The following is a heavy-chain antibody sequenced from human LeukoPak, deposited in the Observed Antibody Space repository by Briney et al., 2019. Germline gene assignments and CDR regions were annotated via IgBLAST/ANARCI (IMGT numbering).Heavy chain of an antibody. CDR1: GFTFSNFA. V-gene: IGHV3-23*01. D-gene: IGHD6-19*01. Sequence: GGSLRLSCAASGFTFSNFAMSWVRQAPGKGLEWVAVISGSGDSTYYADSVKGRFTISRDNSKNTLYLQMSSLRAEDTAIYYCTKEPVHSSDWGYYFDYWGQGTLVTVSS. CDR2: ISGSGDST. J-gene: IGHJ4*02. CDR3: TKEPVHSSDWGYYFDY.